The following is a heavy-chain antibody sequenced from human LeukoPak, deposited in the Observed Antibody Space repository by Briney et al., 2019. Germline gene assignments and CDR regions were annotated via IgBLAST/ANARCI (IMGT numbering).Heavy chain of an antibody. CDR2: ISSSGSTI. J-gene: IGHJ6*02. V-gene: IGHV3-48*03. CDR1: GFTFSSYE. Sequence: PGGSLRLSCAASGFTFSSYEMNWVRQAPGKGLEWVSYISSSGSTIYYADPVKGRFTISRDNAKNSLYLQMNSLRAEDTAVYYCARETYGGNLYYYYYGMDVWGQGTTVTDSS. CDR3: ARETYGGNLYYYYYGMDV. D-gene: IGHD4-23*01.